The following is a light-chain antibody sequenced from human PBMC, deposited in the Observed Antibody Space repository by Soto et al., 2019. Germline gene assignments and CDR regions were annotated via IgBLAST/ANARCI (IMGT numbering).Light chain of an antibody. CDR1: GSDVGGYRY. CDR2: EVS. V-gene: IGLV2-14*03. Sequence: QSALTQPASVSGSPGQSITISCAGTGSDVGGYRYVSWYQQHPGKAPKLIIYEVSNRPSGVSVRFSGSKSGNTASLTISGLLTEDEAVYYCSSYTSSVTYVFGTGTKVTVL. J-gene: IGLJ1*01. CDR3: SSYTSSVTYV.